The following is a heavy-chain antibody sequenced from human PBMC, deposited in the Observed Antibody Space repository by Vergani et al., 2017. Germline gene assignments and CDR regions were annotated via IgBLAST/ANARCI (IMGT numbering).Heavy chain of an antibody. Sequence: EVQLLESGGGLVQPGGSLRLSCAASGFTFSSYAMSWVRQAPGKGLEWVSAISGRGGSTYYADSVKGRFTISRDNSKNTLYLQMNSLRAEDTAVYYCAKVAPYCSSTSCYLNWFDPWGQGTLVTVSS. CDR2: ISGRGGST. CDR3: AKVAPYCSSTSCYLNWFDP. CDR1: GFTFSSYA. J-gene: IGHJ5*02. D-gene: IGHD2-2*01. V-gene: IGHV3-23*01.